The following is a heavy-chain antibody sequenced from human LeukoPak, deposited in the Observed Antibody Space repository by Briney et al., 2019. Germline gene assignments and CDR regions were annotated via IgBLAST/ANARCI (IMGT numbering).Heavy chain of an antibody. Sequence: PGRSLRLSCAASGFTFSSYGMHWVRQAPGKGLEGVAVISYDGSNKYYADSVKGRLTISRDNSKNTLYLQMNSLRAEDTAVYYCASQGAYDSSGYPPDYWGQGTLVTVSS. J-gene: IGHJ4*02. CDR2: ISYDGSNK. D-gene: IGHD3-22*01. CDR1: GFTFSSYG. CDR3: ASQGAYDSSGYPPDY. V-gene: IGHV3-30*03.